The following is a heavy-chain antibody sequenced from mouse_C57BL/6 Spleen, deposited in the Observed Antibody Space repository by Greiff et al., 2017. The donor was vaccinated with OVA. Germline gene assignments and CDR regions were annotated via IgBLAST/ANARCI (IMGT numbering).Heavy chain of an antibody. Sequence: EVMLVESGGGLVKPGGSLKLSCAASGFTFSDYGMHWVRQAPEKGLEWVAYISSGSSTIYYADTVKGRFTISRDNAKNTLFLQMTSLRSEDTAMYYCARYDGYYGRYFDVWGTGTTVTVSS. CDR1: GFTFSDYG. CDR2: ISSGSSTI. V-gene: IGHV5-17*01. J-gene: IGHJ1*03. CDR3: ARYDGYYGRYFDV. D-gene: IGHD2-3*01.